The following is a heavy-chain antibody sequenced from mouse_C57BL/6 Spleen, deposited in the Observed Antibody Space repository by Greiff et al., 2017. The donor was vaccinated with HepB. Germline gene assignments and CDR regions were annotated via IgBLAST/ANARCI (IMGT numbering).Heavy chain of an antibody. CDR2: IHPNSGST. J-gene: IGHJ4*01. CDR1: GYTFTSYW. CDR3: ARVYYYAMDY. Sequence: QVQLQQPGAELVKPGASVKLSCKASGYTFTSYWMHWVKQRPGQGLEWIGMIHPNSGSTNYNEKFKSKATLTVDRSSSTAYMQLSSLTSEDSAVDYCARVYYYAMDYWGQGTSVTVSS. V-gene: IGHV1-64*01.